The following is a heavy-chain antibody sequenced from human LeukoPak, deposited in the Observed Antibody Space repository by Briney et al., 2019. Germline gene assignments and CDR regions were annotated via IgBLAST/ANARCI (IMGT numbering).Heavy chain of an antibody. CDR3: ARELFSSSWLDL. D-gene: IGHD6-19*01. J-gene: IGHJ5*02. V-gene: IGHV3-30*03. CDR1: GFTFSNYD. Sequence: GGSLRLSCAASGFTFSNYDMHWVRQAPGKGLEWVSFISYDGSRNYYAASVGGRFTISRDDSKNTVYLQMNSLSAEDTAMYFCARELFSSSWLDLWGQGALVTVSS. CDR2: ISYDGSRN.